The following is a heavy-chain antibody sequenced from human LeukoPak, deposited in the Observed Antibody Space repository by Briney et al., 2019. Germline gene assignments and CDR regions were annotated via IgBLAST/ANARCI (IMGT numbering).Heavy chain of an antibody. CDR2: IIPILGIA. CDR1: GGTFSSYA. V-gene: IGHV1-69*04. D-gene: IGHD3-16*01. Sequence: SVKVSCKASGGTFSSYAISWVRQAPGQGLEWMGRIIPILGIANYAQKFQGRVTINAAKSTSTAYMELSSLRSEDTAVYYCARVGGPILNWGQGTLVTVSS. J-gene: IGHJ4*02. CDR3: ARVGGPILN.